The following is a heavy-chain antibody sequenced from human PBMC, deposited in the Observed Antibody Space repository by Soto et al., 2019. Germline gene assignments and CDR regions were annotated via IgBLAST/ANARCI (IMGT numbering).Heavy chain of an antibody. D-gene: IGHD2-15*01. CDR2: INPSGGST. Sequence: QVQLVQSGAEVKKPGASVKVSCKASGYTFTSYYMHWVRQAPGQGLEWMGIINPSGGSTSYAQKFQGRVTMTRDTSTSTVYMELSSLRSEDTAVYYCARDIVLGYCSGGSCPKAFDYWGQGTLVTVSS. CDR3: ARDIVLGYCSGGSCPKAFDY. V-gene: IGHV1-46*01. J-gene: IGHJ4*02. CDR1: GYTFTSYY.